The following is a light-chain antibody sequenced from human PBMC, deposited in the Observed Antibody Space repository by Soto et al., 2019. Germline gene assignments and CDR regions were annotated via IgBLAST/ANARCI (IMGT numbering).Light chain of an antibody. V-gene: IGKV3-15*01. J-gene: IGKJ4*01. Sequence: EIVMTQSPATLSVSPGEGATLSCRASQSLSSHLAWYQQKPGQSPSLLIYGASTRATGIPARFSGSGSGTEFTLTISRLEPEDFAVYYCQQYDNSPLTFGGGTKVEIK. CDR2: GAS. CDR1: QSLSSH. CDR3: QQYDNSPLT.